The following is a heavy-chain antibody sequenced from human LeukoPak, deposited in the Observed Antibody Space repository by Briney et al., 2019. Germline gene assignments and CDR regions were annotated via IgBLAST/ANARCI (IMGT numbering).Heavy chain of an antibody. CDR3: AGTYIDGPPFAY. D-gene: IGHD5-24*01. J-gene: IGHJ4*02. CDR2: IKDDGSAK. CDR1: GFTFTAYW. V-gene: IGHV3-7*01. Sequence: PGGSLRLSCAASGFTFTAYWMTWVRQAPGKGLEWVANIKDDGSAKCYVDSVKGRFTISRDNAKNTLYLQMNSLRAEDTAVYYCAGTYIDGPPFAYWGQGTLVTVSS.